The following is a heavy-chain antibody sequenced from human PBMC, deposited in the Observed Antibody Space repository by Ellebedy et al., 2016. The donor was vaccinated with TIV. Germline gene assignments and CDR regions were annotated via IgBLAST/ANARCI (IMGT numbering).Heavy chain of an antibody. CDR1: GGSISSYY. V-gene: IGHV4-59*01. CDR3: ARFGSY. Sequence: GSLRLXCTVSGGSISSYYWSWIRQPPGKGLEWIGYIYYSGSTNYNPSLKSRVTISVDTSKNQFSLKLSSVTAADTAVYYCARFGSYWGQGTLVTVSS. CDR2: IYYSGST. D-gene: IGHD3-10*01. J-gene: IGHJ4*02.